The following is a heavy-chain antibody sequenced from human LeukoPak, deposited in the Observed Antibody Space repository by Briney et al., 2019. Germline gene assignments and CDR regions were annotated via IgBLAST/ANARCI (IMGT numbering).Heavy chain of an antibody. CDR2: ITSSSSAL. CDR3: ARVRRSYHFDY. J-gene: IGHJ4*02. Sequence: GGAPRLSRGASGFTLRGYNMKRGRPGPGEGVGWVSYITSSSSALYYADSVKGRFTISRDNAKNSLYLQMNSLRAEDTAVYYCARVRRSYHFDYWGQGTLVTVSS. D-gene: IGHD1-26*01. V-gene: IGHV3-48*01. CDR1: GFTLRGYN.